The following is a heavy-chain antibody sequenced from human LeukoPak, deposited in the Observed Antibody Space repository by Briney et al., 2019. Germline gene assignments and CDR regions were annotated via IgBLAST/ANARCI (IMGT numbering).Heavy chain of an antibody. Sequence: GGSLRLSCAASGFTFSSYAMHWVRQAPGKGLEWVAVISYDGSNKYYADSVKGRFTISIDNSKNTLYLQMNSLRAEDTAVYYCARDLGSYFAFDIWGQGTMVTVSS. D-gene: IGHD1-26*01. CDR2: ISYDGSNK. V-gene: IGHV3-30*04. J-gene: IGHJ3*02. CDR3: ARDLGSYFAFDI. CDR1: GFTFSSYA.